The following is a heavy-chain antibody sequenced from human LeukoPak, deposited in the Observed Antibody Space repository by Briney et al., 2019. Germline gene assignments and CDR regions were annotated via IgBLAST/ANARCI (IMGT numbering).Heavy chain of an antibody. CDR2: ISYDGAGT. V-gene: IGHV3-23*01. CDR3: AKRIAAGHDAFDI. D-gene: IGHD6-25*01. CDR1: GFTFSSYA. J-gene: IGHJ3*02. Sequence: GGSLRLSCAASGFTFSSYAMSWVRQAPGKGLEWVSAISYDGAGTYYADSVKGRFTISRDNSKNTLYLQMNSLRAEDTAVYYCAKRIAAGHDAFDIWGQGTMVTVSS.